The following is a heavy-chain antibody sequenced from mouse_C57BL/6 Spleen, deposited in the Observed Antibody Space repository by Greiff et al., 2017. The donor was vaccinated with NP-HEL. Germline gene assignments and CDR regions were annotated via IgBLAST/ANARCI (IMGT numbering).Heavy chain of an antibody. Sequence: QVQLQQSGAELVRPGASVTLSCKASGYTFTDYEMHWVKQTPVHGLEWIGAIDPETGGTAYNQKFKGKAILTADKSSSTAYMELRSLTSEDSAVDYCTRGGITAGYFGVWGTGTTVTGAS. J-gene: IGHJ1*03. D-gene: IGHD1-1*01. CDR3: TRGGITAGYFGV. CDR1: GYTFTDYE. CDR2: IDPETGGT. V-gene: IGHV1-15*01.